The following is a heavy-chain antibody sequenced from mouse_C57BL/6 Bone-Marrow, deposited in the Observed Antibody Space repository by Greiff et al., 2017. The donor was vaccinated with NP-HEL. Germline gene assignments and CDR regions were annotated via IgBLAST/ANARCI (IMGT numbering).Heavy chain of an antibody. CDR3: ASHYDGHYYYAMDY. J-gene: IGHJ4*01. CDR1: GFSLTSYG. Sequence: VKLMESGPGLVQPSQSLSITCTVSGFSLTSYGVHWVRQSPGKGLEWLGVIWSGGSTDYNAAFISRLSISKDNSKSQVFFKMNSLQADDTAIYYCASHYDGHYYYAMDYWGQGTSVTVSS. D-gene: IGHD1-2*01. CDR2: IWSGGST. V-gene: IGHV2-2*01.